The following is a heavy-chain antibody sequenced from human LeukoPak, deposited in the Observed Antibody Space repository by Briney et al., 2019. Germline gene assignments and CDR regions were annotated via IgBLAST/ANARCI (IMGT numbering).Heavy chain of an antibody. CDR2: LKSKAAGGTT. V-gene: IGHV3-15*01. J-gene: IGHJ4*02. Sequence: PGGSLRLSCAASGFSFTDAWMSWVRQAPGKGLEWAGHLKSKAAGGTTDYAAPVKARFTISGDDSKNTLYLQMNSLKTEDTAVYYCTTGNYWGQGTLVTVSS. CDR3: TTGNY. CDR1: GFSFTDAW.